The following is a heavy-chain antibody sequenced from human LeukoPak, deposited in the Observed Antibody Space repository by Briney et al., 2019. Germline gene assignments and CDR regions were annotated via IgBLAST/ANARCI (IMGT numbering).Heavy chain of an antibody. CDR2: IKQDGSEK. CDR3: ARDYPRYSYSDY. V-gene: IGHV3-7*01. Sequence: GGSLRLSCAASGFTFSDAWMSWVRQAPGKGLEWVANIKQDGSEKYYVDSVKGRFTISRDNAKNSLYLQMNSLRAEDTAVYYCARDYPRYSYSDYWGQGTLVTVSS. CDR1: GFTFSDAW. D-gene: IGHD5-18*01. J-gene: IGHJ4*02.